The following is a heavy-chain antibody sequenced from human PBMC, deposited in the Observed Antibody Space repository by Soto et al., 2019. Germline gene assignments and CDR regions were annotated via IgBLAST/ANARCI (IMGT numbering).Heavy chain of an antibody. V-gene: IGHV3-30*03. Sequence: QAQLVESGGGVVQPGRSLGLSCAASGFPFTSYGMHWVREGPDKGLEWVAIISYDGSDKYYADSGKGRFTISRDNSKNTLYLQMNSLRPEDTAVYYCVGGQYYFDYRGQGTLVIVSS. CDR2: ISYDGSDK. J-gene: IGHJ4*02. CDR1: GFPFTSYG. CDR3: VGGQYYFDY. D-gene: IGHD3-10*01.